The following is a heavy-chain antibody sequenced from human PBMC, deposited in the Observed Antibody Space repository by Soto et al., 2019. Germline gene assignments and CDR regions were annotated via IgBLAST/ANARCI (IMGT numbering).Heavy chain of an antibody. V-gene: IGHV4-59*01. CDR3: ARSVAVPGAHIDY. D-gene: IGHD6-19*01. CDR2: VYYTGST. J-gene: IGHJ4*02. CDR1: GGSISGSY. Sequence: SATLSLTCSVSGGSISGSYWGWIRQSPGKGLEWLGHVYYTGSTNYSPSLRSRVSISVDTSKNEFSLRLSSVTAADTAVYFCARSVAVPGAHIDYWGQGTQVTVSS.